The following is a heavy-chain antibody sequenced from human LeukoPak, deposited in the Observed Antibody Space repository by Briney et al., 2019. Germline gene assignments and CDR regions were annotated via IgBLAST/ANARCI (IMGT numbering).Heavy chain of an antibody. V-gene: IGHV1-46*01. J-gene: IGHJ4*02. CDR3: ARRRRQYYYGSGSYYDY. CDR1: GYSFTSYH. Sequence: GASVKVSCKASGYSFTSYHMHWVRQAPGQGLEWMGIINPSGGSTRYAQRFQGRVTMTRDTSTSTVYMELSSLRSEDTAVYYCARRRRQYYYGSGSYYDYWGQGTPVTVSS. CDR2: INPSGGST. D-gene: IGHD3-10*01.